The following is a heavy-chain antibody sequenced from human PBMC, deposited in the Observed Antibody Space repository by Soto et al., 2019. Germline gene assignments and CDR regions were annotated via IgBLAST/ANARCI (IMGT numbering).Heavy chain of an antibody. Sequence: PSETLSLTCTVSGGSISSDFWSWIRQPPGKGLDWIGYIHYRGSTNYNPSLKSRVTISVDTSKNQFSLKLNSVTAADTAVYYCARVRVINCGGDCYSELFDPWGQGIPVTVSS. CDR2: IHYRGST. V-gene: IGHV4-59*01. D-gene: IGHD2-21*02. CDR1: GGSISSDF. J-gene: IGHJ5*02. CDR3: ARVRVINCGGDCYSELFDP.